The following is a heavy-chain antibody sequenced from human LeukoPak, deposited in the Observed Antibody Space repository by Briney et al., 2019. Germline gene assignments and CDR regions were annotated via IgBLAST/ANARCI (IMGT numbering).Heavy chain of an antibody. CDR1: GFTFANDG. D-gene: IGHD3-3*01. CDR3: ARITDRTIFGEIMHGFDI. Sequence: GGSLRLSCAASGFTFANDGLSWVRQAPGKGLDWVSAITGSGRSTYYADSVQGRFTISRDNAKNSLYLQMNSLRAEDTAVYYCARITDRTIFGEIMHGFDIWGQGTPVTVSS. V-gene: IGHV3-23*01. CDR2: ITGSGRST. J-gene: IGHJ3*02.